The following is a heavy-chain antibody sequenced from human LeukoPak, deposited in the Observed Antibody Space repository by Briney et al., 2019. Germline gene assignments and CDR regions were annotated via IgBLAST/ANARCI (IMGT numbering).Heavy chain of an antibody. CDR2: IYYSGST. J-gene: IGHJ3*02. CDR1: GGSISSGDYY. D-gene: IGHD3-16*01. Sequence: TSETLSLTCTVSGGSISSGDYYWSWIRQPPGKGLEWIGYIYYSGSTYYNPSLKSRVTISVDTSKNQFSLKLSSVTAADTAVYYCARRNYVWGSYTFAFDIWGQGTMVTVSS. V-gene: IGHV4-30-4*08. CDR3: ARRNYVWGSYTFAFDI.